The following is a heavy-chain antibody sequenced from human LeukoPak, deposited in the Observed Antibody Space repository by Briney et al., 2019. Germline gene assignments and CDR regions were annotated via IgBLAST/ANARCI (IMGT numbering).Heavy chain of an antibody. D-gene: IGHD1-26*01. Sequence: GGSLRLSCAASGFTFSSYGMHWVRQAPGKGLEWVAVISYDGSNKYYADSVKGRFTISRDNSKNTLYLQMNSLRAEDTAVYYCARVPRGATSGDYWGQGTLVTVSS. CDR2: ISYDGSNK. V-gene: IGHV3-30*03. J-gene: IGHJ4*02. CDR3: ARVPRGATSGDY. CDR1: GFTFSSYG.